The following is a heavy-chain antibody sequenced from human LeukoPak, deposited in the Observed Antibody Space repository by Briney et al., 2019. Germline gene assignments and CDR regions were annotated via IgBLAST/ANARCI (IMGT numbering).Heavy chain of an antibody. V-gene: IGHV1-18*01. J-gene: IGHJ3*01. Sequence: GASVKVSCKASVYTFTSYGISWVRQAPGQGLERMGWISAYNGNTNYAQKFQGRVTMTRDMSTSTVYMELSSLRSEDTAVYYCARVLEYSGSYEGWGQGTMVTVSS. CDR3: ARVLEYSGSYEG. CDR1: VYTFTSYG. D-gene: IGHD1-26*01. CDR2: ISAYNGNT.